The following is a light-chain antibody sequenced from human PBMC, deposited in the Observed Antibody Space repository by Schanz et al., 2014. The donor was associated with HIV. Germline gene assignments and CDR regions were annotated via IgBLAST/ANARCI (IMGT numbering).Light chain of an antibody. CDR1: SSNIGAGYE. CDR2: GDK. V-gene: IGLV1-40*01. J-gene: IGLJ2*01. CDR3: QSYDKSLSVVI. Sequence: QSVLTQPPSVSGAPGQRVTISCTGSSSNIGAGYEVHWYKQLPETAPKLLIFGDKNRPSGVPDRYSGSKSDTSASLAITGLQAEDEADYFCQSYDKSLSVVIFGGGTKLTVL.